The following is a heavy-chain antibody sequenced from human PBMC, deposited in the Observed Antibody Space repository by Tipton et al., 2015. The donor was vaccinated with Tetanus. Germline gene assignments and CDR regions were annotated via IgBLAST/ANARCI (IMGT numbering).Heavy chain of an antibody. CDR1: GFTFDDYG. CDR3: AKHIFGMEQQLRPSFDY. J-gene: IGHJ4*02. Sequence: SLRLSCAASGFTFDDYGMHWVRQVPGKGLEWVSGISWNSGSIGYADSVKGRFTISRDNAKNSLYLQMNSLRAEDTALYYCAKHIFGMEQQLRPSFDYWGQGTLVTVSS. V-gene: IGHV3-9*01. D-gene: IGHD6-13*01. CDR2: ISWNSGSI.